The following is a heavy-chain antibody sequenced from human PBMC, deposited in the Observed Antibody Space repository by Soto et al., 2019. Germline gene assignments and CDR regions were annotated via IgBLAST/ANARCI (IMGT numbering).Heavy chain of an antibody. CDR2: MSHSGGT. D-gene: IGHD1-1*01. CDR1: GGFVSSGSYY. CDR3: ARVERGTATTVVDAFDI. Sequence: SETLSLTCAVYGGFVSSGSYYWSWIRQPPGKGLQWIGEMSHSGGTHFNPSLKSRVTISVDTSKNQFSLKMSSVTAADTALYYCARVERGTATTVVDAFDIWGPGTIVTVSS. V-gene: IGHV4-61*01. J-gene: IGHJ3*02.